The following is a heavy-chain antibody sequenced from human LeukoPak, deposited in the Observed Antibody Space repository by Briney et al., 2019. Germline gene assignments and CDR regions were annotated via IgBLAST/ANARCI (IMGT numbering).Heavy chain of an antibody. Sequence: GGSLRLSCAASGFTFSSYSMSWVRQSPGKGLEWVAGIWYDGSNKYYADSVKGRFTISRDNSKNTLYLRMNGLRLEDSALYYCASQSPRGTGWYGMGYWGQGTLVTVSS. V-gene: IGHV3-30*01. J-gene: IGHJ4*02. CDR1: GFTFSSYS. CDR2: IWYDGSNK. D-gene: IGHD6-19*01. CDR3: ASQSPRGTGWYGMGY.